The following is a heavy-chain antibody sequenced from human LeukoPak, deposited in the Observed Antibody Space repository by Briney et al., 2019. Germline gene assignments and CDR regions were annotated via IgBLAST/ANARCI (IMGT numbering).Heavy chain of an antibody. J-gene: IGHJ4*02. Sequence: SVRVSCKASGGTFSSYAISWVRQAPGQGLEWMGRIIPIFGTANYAQKFQGRVTITADKSTSTAYMELSSLRSEDTAVYYCAREVRGVTGFDYWGQGTLVTVSS. CDR1: GGTFSSYA. CDR3: AREVRGVTGFDY. D-gene: IGHD3-10*01. CDR2: IIPIFGTA. V-gene: IGHV1-69*06.